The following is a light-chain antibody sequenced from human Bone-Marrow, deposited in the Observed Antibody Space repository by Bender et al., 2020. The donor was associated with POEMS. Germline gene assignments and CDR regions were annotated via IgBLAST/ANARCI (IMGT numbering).Light chain of an antibody. Sequence: QSALTQPASVSGSPGQSITISCTGASGAFGDYNFVSWYQHHPGKGPKLMIYEGSHRPSGVSNRFSASKSGNTASLTITGLQSEDEAAYFCQSYDSDLNGWVFGGGTKLTVL. CDR3: QSYDSDLNGWV. J-gene: IGLJ3*02. V-gene: IGLV2-14*01. CDR1: SGAFGDYNF. CDR2: EGS.